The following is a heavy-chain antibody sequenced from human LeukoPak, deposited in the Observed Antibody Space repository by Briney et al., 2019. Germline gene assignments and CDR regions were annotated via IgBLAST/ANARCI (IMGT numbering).Heavy chain of an antibody. J-gene: IGHJ4*02. V-gene: IGHV3-23*01. CDR2: ISGSGGST. D-gene: IGHD6-19*01. CDR1: GFRFNAFW. CDR3: AKIMVSGWYSGY. Sequence: PGGSLRLSCAASGFRFNAFWMSWVRQAPGKGLEWVSAISGSGGSTYYADSVKGRFTISRDNSKNTLYLQMNSLRAEDTAVYYCAKIMVSGWYSGYWGQGTLVTVSS.